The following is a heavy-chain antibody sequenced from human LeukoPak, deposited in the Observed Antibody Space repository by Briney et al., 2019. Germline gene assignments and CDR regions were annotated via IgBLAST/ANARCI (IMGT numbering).Heavy chain of an antibody. Sequence: GGSLRLSCAASGFTFSSYAMHWVRQAPGKGLEWVAVISYDGSNKYYADSVKGRFTISRDNSKDTLYLQMNSLRAEDTAVYYCASIVVVAAADAFDIWGQGTMVTVSS. J-gene: IGHJ3*02. D-gene: IGHD2-15*01. CDR2: ISYDGSNK. CDR1: GFTFSSYA. CDR3: ASIVVVAAADAFDI. V-gene: IGHV3-30*04.